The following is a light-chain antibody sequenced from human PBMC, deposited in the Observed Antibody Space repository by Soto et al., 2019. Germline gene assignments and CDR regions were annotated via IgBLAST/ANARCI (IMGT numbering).Light chain of an antibody. Sequence: QSVLTQPPSTSGTPGQRVTFSRSGGSSNIGSNTVNWYQHLPGTAPKLLIYSNNQRPSGVPDRFSGSKSGTSASLAVSGLQSEDEADYYCAAWDDTLNGYVFGTGTKLTVL. V-gene: IGLV1-44*01. J-gene: IGLJ1*01. CDR1: SSNIGSNT. CDR2: SNN. CDR3: AAWDDTLNGYV.